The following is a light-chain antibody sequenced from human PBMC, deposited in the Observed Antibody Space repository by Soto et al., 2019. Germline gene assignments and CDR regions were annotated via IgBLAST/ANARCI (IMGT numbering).Light chain of an antibody. CDR3: QQSYSTLLP. Sequence: DIQMTQSPSSLSASVGARVTITCRASQSISSYLNWYQQKPGKAPKLLIYAASSLQSGDPSRFSGSGSGTDFTLTISSLQPEDFATYYCQQSYSTLLPFGGGTKVESK. J-gene: IGKJ4*01. V-gene: IGKV1-39*01. CDR1: QSISSY. CDR2: AAS.